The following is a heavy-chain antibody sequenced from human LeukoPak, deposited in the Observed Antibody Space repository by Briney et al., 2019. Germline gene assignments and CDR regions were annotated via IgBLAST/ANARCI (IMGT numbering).Heavy chain of an antibody. CDR3: ARGGREVDF. CDR1: GFTFSNYG. CDR2: IRYDGSNM. Sequence: PGRSLRLSCAASGFTFSNYGMHWVRQAPGKGLEWVAIIRYDGSNMYYADSVKGRFTISRDNAKNTLYLQMNSLRAEDTAVYYCARGGREVDFWGQGTLVTVSS. D-gene: IGHD3-16*01. V-gene: IGHV3-33*01. J-gene: IGHJ4*02.